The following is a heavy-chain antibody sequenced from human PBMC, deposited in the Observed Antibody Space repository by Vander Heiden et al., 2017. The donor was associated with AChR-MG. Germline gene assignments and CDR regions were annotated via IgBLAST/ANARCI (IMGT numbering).Heavy chain of an antibody. CDR1: GYTFTRYG. CDR2: ISAYNGNT. CDR3: ARDYDILTGYSLISRNWDY. V-gene: IGHV1-18*01. D-gene: IGHD3-9*01. J-gene: IGHJ4*02. Sequence: QVQLVQSGAEVKKPGASVKVSCKASGYTFTRYGISWVRQAPGQGLEWMGWISAYNGNTDYAQKLQGRVTMTTDTSTSTAYMELRSLRSDDTAVYYCARDYDILTGYSLISRNWDYWGQGTLVTVSS.